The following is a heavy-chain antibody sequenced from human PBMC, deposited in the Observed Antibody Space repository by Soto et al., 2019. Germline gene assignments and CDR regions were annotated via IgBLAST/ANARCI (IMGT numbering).Heavy chain of an antibody. CDR3: AKDGAIGAADYFFDY. CDR1: GFTFSSYD. V-gene: IGHV3-23*01. Sequence: GGSLRLSCEASGFTFSSYDMNWVRQAPGKGLEWVSGISSNGESTNYADSVKGRFTISRDNSKNTVYLQMNSLRGEDTAVYYCAKDGAIGAADYFFDYWGQGSLVTVSS. CDR2: ISSNGEST. J-gene: IGHJ4*02. D-gene: IGHD6-13*01.